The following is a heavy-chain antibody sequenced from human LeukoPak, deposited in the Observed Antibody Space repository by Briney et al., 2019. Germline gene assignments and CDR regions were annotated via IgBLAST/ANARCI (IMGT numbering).Heavy chain of an antibody. Sequence: GGSLRLSCAASGFTFSSYWMSWVRQAPGKGLEWVAKIKQDGSEKYYVDSVKGRFTISRDNAKNSLYLQMNSLRAEDTAVYYCARVQQGVVAGLDAFDIWGQGTMVTVSS. J-gene: IGHJ3*02. CDR3: ARVQQGVVAGLDAFDI. V-gene: IGHV3-7*01. CDR1: GFTFSSYW. CDR2: IKQDGSEK. D-gene: IGHD6-19*01.